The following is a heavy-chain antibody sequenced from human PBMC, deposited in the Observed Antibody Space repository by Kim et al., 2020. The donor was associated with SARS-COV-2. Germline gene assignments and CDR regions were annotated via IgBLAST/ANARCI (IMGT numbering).Heavy chain of an antibody. CDR1: GDTFTTYY. J-gene: IGHJ4*02. D-gene: IGHD2-15*01. Sequence: ASVKVSCKASGDTFTTYYIHWVRQAPGQGLEWMGIINTSAGTASYAQKFLGRVTVTRDTSTSTVYMALRSLMSKDTAIYYCAREKCSGGSCFYDYWGQGTLVTVSS. V-gene: IGHV1-46*01. CDR2: INTSAGTA. CDR3: AREKCSGGSCFYDY.